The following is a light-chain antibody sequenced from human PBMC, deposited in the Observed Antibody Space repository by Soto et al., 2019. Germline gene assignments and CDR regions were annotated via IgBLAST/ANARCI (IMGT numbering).Light chain of an antibody. CDR2: DAS. Sequence: VLTPSPATRSLSPVERATLSWRASQSVSSYLAWYQQKPGQAPRLLIYDASNRATGIPARFSGSGSGTDFTLTISSLEPEDSAVYYCQQRSNWPLTFGGGTKV. V-gene: IGKV3-11*01. J-gene: IGKJ4*01. CDR3: QQRSNWPLT. CDR1: QSVSSY.